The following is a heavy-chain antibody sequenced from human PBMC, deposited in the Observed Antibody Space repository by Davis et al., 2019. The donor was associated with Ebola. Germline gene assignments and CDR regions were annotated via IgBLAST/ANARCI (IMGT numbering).Heavy chain of an antibody. Sequence: ASVKVSCKASGYTFTSYYMHWVRQAPGQGLEWMGWISAYNGNTNYTQKLQGRVTMTTDTSTSTAYMELRSLRSDDTAVYYCARDPMVRPPDPWGQGTLVTVSS. D-gene: IGHD3-10*01. CDR3: ARDPMVRPPDP. J-gene: IGHJ5*02. V-gene: IGHV1-18*04. CDR1: GYTFTSYY. CDR2: ISAYNGNT.